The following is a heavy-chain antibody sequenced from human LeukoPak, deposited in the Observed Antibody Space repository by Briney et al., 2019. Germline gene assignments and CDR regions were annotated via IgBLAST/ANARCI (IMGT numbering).Heavy chain of an antibody. CDR3: ARDRGYSSFDY. CDR2: IKEDGSEI. J-gene: IGHJ4*02. D-gene: IGHD4-23*01. V-gene: IGHV3-7*01. Sequence: PGGSLRLSCAASAFTFSSYWMSWVRQAPGKGLEWVANIKEDGSEINYVDSVKGRFTISRDNAKNSLYLQMNSLTVDDTAVYYCARDRGYSSFDYWGQGTLVTVSS. CDR1: AFTFSSYW.